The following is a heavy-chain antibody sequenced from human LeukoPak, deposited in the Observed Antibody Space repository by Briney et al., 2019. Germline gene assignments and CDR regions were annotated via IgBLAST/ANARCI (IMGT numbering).Heavy chain of an antibody. CDR3: ARIGIAAAVLDY. Sequence: GASVKVSCKASGYTFTSYGISWVRQAPGQGLEWMGWISAYNGNTNYAQKFQGRVTITADESTSTAYMELSSLRSEDTAVYYCARIGIAAAVLDYWGQGTLVTVSS. D-gene: IGHD6-13*01. V-gene: IGHV1-18*01. CDR2: ISAYNGNT. CDR1: GYTFTSYG. J-gene: IGHJ4*02.